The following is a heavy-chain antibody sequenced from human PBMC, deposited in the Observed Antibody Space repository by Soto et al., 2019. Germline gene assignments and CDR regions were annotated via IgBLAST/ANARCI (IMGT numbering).Heavy chain of an antibody. D-gene: IGHD3-10*01. CDR2: IWYDGSNK. Sequence: GGSLRLSCAASGFTFSSYGMHWVRQAPGKGLEWVAVIWYDGSNKYYADSVKGRFTISRDNSKNTLYLQMNSLRAEDTAVYYCAREGSYGSGSHYMDVWGKGTTVTVSS. V-gene: IGHV3-33*01. CDR3: AREGSYGSGSHYMDV. J-gene: IGHJ6*03. CDR1: GFTFSSYG.